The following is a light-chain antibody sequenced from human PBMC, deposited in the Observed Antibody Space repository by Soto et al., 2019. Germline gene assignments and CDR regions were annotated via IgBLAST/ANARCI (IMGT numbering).Light chain of an antibody. CDR2: EGS. CDR3: CSYIDSSTVYV. CDR1: SSDVGNYNL. J-gene: IGLJ1*01. V-gene: IGLV2-23*01. Sequence: QSVLTQPASVSGSPGQSITISCTGISSDVGNYNLVSWYQQHPGKVPKLMNYEGSKRPSGVSNRFSVSKSGNTASLTISGLQAEDEADYYCCSYIDSSTVYVFGTGTKVTVL.